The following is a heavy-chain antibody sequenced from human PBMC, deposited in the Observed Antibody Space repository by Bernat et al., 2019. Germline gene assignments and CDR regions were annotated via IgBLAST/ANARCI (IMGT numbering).Heavy chain of an antibody. CDR1: GFTFSNVW. Sequence: EVQLVESGGGLVKPGGSLRLSCAASGFTFSNVWMSWVRQAPGKGLEWVGRIKSKTDGGTTDYAAPVRGRFTISRDESKNTLYLQMNSLKTEDTAVYYCTTDLADYIWGSYRYLGWFDPWGQGTLVTVSS. J-gene: IGHJ5*02. V-gene: IGHV3-15*01. D-gene: IGHD3-16*02. CDR2: IKSKTDGGTT. CDR3: TTDLADYIWGSYRYLGWFDP.